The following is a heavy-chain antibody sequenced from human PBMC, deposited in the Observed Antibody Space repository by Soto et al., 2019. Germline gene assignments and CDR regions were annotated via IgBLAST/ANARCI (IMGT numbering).Heavy chain of an antibody. Sequence: EVQLVESGGGLVQPGRSLRLSCAASGFTFDDYAMHLVRQPPGKGLEWVSSITWNSGFIAYADSVKGRFTISRDNAKNSLYLQMNSLTPEDTAFYYCAKESTGYSSNTIDYWGQGTLVSVSS. V-gene: IGHV3-9*01. CDR2: ITWNSGFI. CDR3: AKESTGYSSNTIDY. D-gene: IGHD6-13*01. CDR1: GFTFDDYA. J-gene: IGHJ4*02.